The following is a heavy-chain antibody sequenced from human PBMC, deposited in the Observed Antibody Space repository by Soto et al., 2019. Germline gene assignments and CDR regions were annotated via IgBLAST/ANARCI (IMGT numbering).Heavy chain of an antibody. CDR2: ISSSSGTI. CDR3: ARREVVPSYYYGMDV. V-gene: IGHV3-48*02. D-gene: IGHD2-21*01. J-gene: IGHJ6*02. CDR1: GFTLSSYG. Sequence: EVQLVESGGGLVQPGGSLRLSCEVAGFTLSSYGMNWVRQAPGKGLEWVSYISSSSGTIYYEDSVKGRFTISRDKAKNSLYLQMNSLGDEDRAVYYCARREVVPSYYYGMDVWGQGTTVTVSS.